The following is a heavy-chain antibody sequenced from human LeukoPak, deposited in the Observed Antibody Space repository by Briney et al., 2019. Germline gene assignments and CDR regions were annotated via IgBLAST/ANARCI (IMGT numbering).Heavy chain of an antibody. V-gene: IGHV4-59*01. CDR1: GGSMSSYY. CDR2: INYSGST. Sequence: SETLSLTCTVSGGSMSSYYWTWIRQPPGKGLEWIGYINYSGSTHYNPSLKSRGPISVDASKSHITLKLRSVTAAATAAYYCSEPKSYGVGNNAFDIWGQGTMVTVSS. J-gene: IGHJ3*02. CDR3: SEPKSYGVGNNAFDI. D-gene: IGHD3-16*01.